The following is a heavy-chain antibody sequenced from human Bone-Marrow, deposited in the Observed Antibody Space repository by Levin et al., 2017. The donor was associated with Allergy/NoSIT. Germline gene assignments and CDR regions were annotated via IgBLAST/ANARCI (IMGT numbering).Heavy chain of an antibody. V-gene: IGHV1-2*02. CDR1: GYTFSVYW. CDR2: IIPNSGGT. J-gene: IGHJ5*02. D-gene: IGHD3-22*01. Sequence: ASVKVSCKASGYTFSVYWIHWVRHVPGGGLEWMGWIIPNSGGTNYAQKFQGRVTMTRDTSINTVYMELTGLTSDDAAVYYCTRGLMIGASKMFDLWGQGTLVTVSS. CDR3: TRGLMIGASKMFDL.